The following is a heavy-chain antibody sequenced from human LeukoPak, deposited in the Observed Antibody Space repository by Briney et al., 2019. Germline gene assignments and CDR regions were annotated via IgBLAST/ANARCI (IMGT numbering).Heavy chain of an antibody. CDR1: GFTFSNYW. D-gene: IGHD3-10*01. CDR3: ARDKKSGESSEIDY. J-gene: IGHJ4*02. CDR2: INRDGSTT. Sequence: GGSLRLSCAASGFTFSNYWVHWDRQAPGKGLVWVSRINRDGSTTKYADSVKGRFTVSRDNAKNTLNLQMNSLRAEDTAVYYCARDKKSGESSEIDYWGQGTMVTVSS. V-gene: IGHV3-74*03.